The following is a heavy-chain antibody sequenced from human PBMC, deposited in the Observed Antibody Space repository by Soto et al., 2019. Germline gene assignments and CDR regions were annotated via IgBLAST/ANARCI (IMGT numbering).Heavy chain of an antibody. CDR3: ARGPRARRDYDYIGGSYRPSYYFDY. CDR1: GGSFSGYY. CDR2: INHSGST. J-gene: IGHJ4*02. V-gene: IGHV4-34*01. D-gene: IGHD3-16*02. Sequence: PSETLSLTCAVYGGSFSGYYWSWIRQPPGKGLEWIGEINHSGSTNYNPSLKSRVTISVDTSKNQFSLKLSSVTAADTAVYYCARGPRARRDYDYIGGSYRPSYYFDYRGQGTLVNVS.